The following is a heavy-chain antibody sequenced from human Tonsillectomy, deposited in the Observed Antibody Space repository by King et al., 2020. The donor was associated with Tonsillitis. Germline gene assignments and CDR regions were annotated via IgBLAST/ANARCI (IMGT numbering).Heavy chain of an antibody. J-gene: IGHJ6*02. CDR3: ARDLAGLLWFGELSYYYGMDV. CDR2: ISYDGSNK. Sequence: VQLVESGGGVVQPGRSLRLSCAASGFTFSSYAMHWVRQAPGKGLEWVAVISYDGSNKYYADSVKGRFTISRDNSKNTLYLQMNSLGAEDTAVYYVARDLAGLLWFGELSYYYGMDVWGQGTTVTVSS. V-gene: IGHV3-30-3*01. D-gene: IGHD3-10*01. CDR1: GFTFSSYA.